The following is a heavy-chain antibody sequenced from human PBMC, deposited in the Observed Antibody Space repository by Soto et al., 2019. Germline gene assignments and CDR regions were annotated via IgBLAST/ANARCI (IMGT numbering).Heavy chain of an antibody. Sequence: DVQLVESGGGLVKPGGSLRLSCAASGFTFRTYSMNWVRQAPGKGLEWVSSISSSGNYIYYADSVRGRFTISRDNAANSLYLQMNILRAEDKAVYYCAREEDGYSRFDYWGQGTLVTVSS. V-gene: IGHV3-21*01. CDR1: GFTFRTYS. CDR3: AREEDGYSRFDY. D-gene: IGHD4-4*01. CDR2: ISSSGNYI. J-gene: IGHJ4*02.